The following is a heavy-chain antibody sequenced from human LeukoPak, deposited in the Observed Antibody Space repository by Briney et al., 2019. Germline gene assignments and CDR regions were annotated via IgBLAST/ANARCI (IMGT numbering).Heavy chain of an antibody. Sequence: GASVKVSCKVSGYTLTELSMHWVRQAPGQGLEWMGRINPNSGGTNYAQKFQGRVTMTRDTSISTAYMELSRLRSDDTAVYYCARAPHTHYAIQGRVRGEFDYWGQGTLVTVSS. V-gene: IGHV1-2*06. CDR1: GYTLTELS. CDR3: ARAPHTHYAIQGRVRGEFDY. J-gene: IGHJ4*02. CDR2: INPNSGGT. D-gene: IGHD2-2*01.